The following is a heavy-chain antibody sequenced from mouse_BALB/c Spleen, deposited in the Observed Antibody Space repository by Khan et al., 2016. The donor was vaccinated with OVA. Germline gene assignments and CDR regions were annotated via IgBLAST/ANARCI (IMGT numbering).Heavy chain of an antibody. CDR1: GYSITSGYY. CDR2: ISYDGRN. Sequence: EVQLQESGPGLVKPSQSLSLTCSVTGYSITSGYYWNWIRQFPGNKLEWMGYISYDGRNKYNPSLTNRVSITRDTSKNQFFLRLNSVHTGNTATYYCAREGRYYAMDYWGQGTSVTVSS. CDR3: AREGRYYAMDY. V-gene: IGHV3-6*02. J-gene: IGHJ4*01.